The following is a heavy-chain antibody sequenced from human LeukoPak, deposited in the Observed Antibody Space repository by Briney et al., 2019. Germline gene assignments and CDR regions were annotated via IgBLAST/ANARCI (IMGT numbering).Heavy chain of an antibody. CDR1: GGSISSYY. CDR2: IYYSGST. D-gene: IGHD3-22*01. Sequence: SETLSLTCTVSGGSISSYYWSWIRQPPGKGLEWIGYIYYSGSTNYNPSLKSRVTISVDTSKNQFSLKLSSVTAADTAVYYCAREAYYYDSSGQNTLGYWGQGTLVTVSS. V-gene: IGHV4-59*12. CDR3: AREAYYYDSSGQNTLGY. J-gene: IGHJ4*02.